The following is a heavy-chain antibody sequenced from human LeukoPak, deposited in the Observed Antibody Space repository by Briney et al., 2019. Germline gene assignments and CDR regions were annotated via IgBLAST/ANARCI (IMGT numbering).Heavy chain of an antibody. V-gene: IGHV4-34*01. Sequence: SETLSLTCAVYGGSFSGYYWSWIRQPPGKGLEWIGEINHSGSTNYNPSLKSRVTISVDTSKNQFSLKLSSVTAADTAVYYCARRVWEMATGALNWFDPWGQGTPVTVSS. CDR1: GGSFSGYY. D-gene: IGHD5-24*01. CDR2: INHSGST. CDR3: ARRVWEMATGALNWFDP. J-gene: IGHJ5*02.